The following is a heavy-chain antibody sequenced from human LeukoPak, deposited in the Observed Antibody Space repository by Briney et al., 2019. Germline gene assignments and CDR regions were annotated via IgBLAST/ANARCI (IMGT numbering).Heavy chain of an antibody. CDR2: INPDSNDS. J-gene: IGHJ4*02. CDR3: ARRGQDY. CDR1: GYTFTGYY. Sequence: ASVKVSCKTSGYTFTGYYMHWVRQAPGQGLEWIGWINPDSNDSTYAQKFQGRVTLTTDTSINTAYMELTRLTSDDTAVYYCARRGQDYWGQGTLVTVSS. V-gene: IGHV1-2*02. D-gene: IGHD3-10*01.